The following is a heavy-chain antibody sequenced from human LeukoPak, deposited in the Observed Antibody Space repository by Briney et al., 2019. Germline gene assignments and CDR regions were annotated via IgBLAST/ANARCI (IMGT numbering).Heavy chain of an antibody. J-gene: IGHJ5*02. Sequence: PSETLSLTCTVSGGSISSSSYYWGWIRQPPGKGLEWIGSIYYSGSTYYNPSLKSRVTISVDTSKNQFSLKLSSVTAADTAVYYCARQPWGVVVVAANWFDPWGQGTLVTVSS. V-gene: IGHV4-39*01. CDR2: IYYSGST. CDR1: GGSISSSSYY. CDR3: ARQPWGVVVVAANWFDP. D-gene: IGHD2-15*01.